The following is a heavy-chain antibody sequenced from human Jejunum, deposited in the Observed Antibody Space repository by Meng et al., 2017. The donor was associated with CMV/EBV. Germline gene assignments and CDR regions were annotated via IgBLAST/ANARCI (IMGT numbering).Heavy chain of an antibody. CDR2: IYYRGST. J-gene: IGHJ4*02. D-gene: IGHD1-26*01. CDR3: ARDSLRQSIFDY. Sequence: VQRQVSAPGLVNPPQTLSLPCRGPSGTISSGDSFWSSSRQPPGKRLEWIGYIYYRGSTYYNPTLKSRLNISVDTSKNQFSLNLTSVTAADTAVYYCARDSLRQSIFDYWGQGTLVTVSS. V-gene: IGHV4-30-4*08. CDR1: SGTISSGDSF.